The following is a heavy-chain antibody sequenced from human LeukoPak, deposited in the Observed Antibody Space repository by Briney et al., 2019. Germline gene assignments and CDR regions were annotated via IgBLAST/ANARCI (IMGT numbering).Heavy chain of an antibody. J-gene: IGHJ4*02. Sequence: GRSLRLSCAASGFTLSNYGMHWVRQAPGKGLELVAVIWHDGSNKYYADSVKGRFTISRDSSKNTLYLQMNSLRTEDTAVYYCARLGYGGSGWYFDYWGQGTLVTVSS. CDR3: ARLGYGGSGWYFDY. CDR1: GFTLSNYG. V-gene: IGHV3-33*01. CDR2: IWHDGSNK. D-gene: IGHD6-19*01.